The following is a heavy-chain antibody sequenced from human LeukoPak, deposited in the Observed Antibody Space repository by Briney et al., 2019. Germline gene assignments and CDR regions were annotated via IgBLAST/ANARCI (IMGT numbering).Heavy chain of an antibody. J-gene: IGHJ4*02. V-gene: IGHV1-2*02. D-gene: IGHD4-17*01. Sequence: ASVKVSCKASGYTFTGYYMHWVRQAPGQGLEWMGWINSNSGGTNYAQKFQGRVTLTRDTSISTAYMELSRLISDDTAVYYCAREGIYGDYRHWGQGTLVTVSS. CDR3: AREGIYGDYRH. CDR2: INSNSGGT. CDR1: GYTFTGYY.